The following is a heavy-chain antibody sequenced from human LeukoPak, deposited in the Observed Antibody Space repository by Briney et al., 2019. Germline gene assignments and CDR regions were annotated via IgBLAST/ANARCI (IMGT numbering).Heavy chain of an antibody. CDR1: GYSISSGYY. CDR2: IYHSGST. J-gene: IGHJ4*02. Sequence: SETLSLTCAVSGYSISSGYYWGWIRQPPGKGLEWIGSIYHSGSTYYNPSLKSRVTISVDTSKNQFSLKLSSVTAADTAVYYCARHISGYGYPDYWGQGTLVTVSS. V-gene: IGHV4-38-2*01. CDR3: ARHISGYGYPDY. D-gene: IGHD5-18*01.